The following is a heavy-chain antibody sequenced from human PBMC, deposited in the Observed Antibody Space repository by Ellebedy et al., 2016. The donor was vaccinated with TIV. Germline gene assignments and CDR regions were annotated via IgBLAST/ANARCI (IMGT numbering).Heavy chain of an antibody. J-gene: IGHJ3*02. Sequence: GESLKISCAASGFTFNFYSLNGVRQAAGKGLEWISYIVGTGTTTYYADSVKGRFTISRDDAKNSLYLHMNSLRDEDTAVYYCARRGNYLGDAFDIWGQGAMVIVSS. CDR3: ARRGNYLGDAFDI. CDR2: IVGTGTTT. CDR1: GFTFNFYS. D-gene: IGHD1-26*01. V-gene: IGHV3-48*02.